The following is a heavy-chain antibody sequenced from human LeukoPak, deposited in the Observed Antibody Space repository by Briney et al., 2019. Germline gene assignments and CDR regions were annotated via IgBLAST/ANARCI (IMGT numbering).Heavy chain of an antibody. CDR2: ISSSTSTI. J-gene: IGHJ4*02. D-gene: IGHD4-17*01. Sequence: GGSLRLSCAASGFTFNSYSMNWLRQAPGKGLEWVSYISSSTSTIYYADSVKGRFTISRDNAKNSLYLQMSSLRAEDTAVYYCARAAFYMTTNDFWGQGALVTVSS. CDR1: GFTFNSYS. CDR3: ARAAFYMTTNDF. V-gene: IGHV3-48*01.